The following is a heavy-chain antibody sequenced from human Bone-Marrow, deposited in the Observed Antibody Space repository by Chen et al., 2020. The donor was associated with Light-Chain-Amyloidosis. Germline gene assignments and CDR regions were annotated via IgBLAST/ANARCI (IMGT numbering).Heavy chain of an antibody. CDR1: GVSVTSGTYH. V-gene: IGHV4-61*01. J-gene: IGHJ5*02. CDR3: AAFYAGQQGKGA. D-gene: IGHD2-2*01. CDR2: TPYTDNS. Sequence: QVQLQESGPGLVNPSDTLSLTCAVSGVSVTSGTYHWSWIRQSPGKGLEWVGCTPYTDNSYYIPSLKSRVPISIDASKNLFSLNLNPVTAADTAVYYCAAFYAGQQGKGAWGQGTLVTVSS.